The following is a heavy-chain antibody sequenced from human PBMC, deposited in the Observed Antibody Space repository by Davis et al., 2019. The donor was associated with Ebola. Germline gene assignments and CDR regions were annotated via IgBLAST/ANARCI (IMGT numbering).Heavy chain of an antibody. CDR2: IIPIFGTA. D-gene: IGHD1-26*01. CDR1: GGTFSSYA. J-gene: IGHJ4*02. V-gene: IGHV1-69*13. CDR3: ARVRGGSGPVCLDY. Sequence: SVKVSCKASGGTFSSYAISWVRQAPGQGLERMGGIIPIFGTANYAQKFQGRVTITADESTSTAYMELSSLRSEDTAVYYCARVRGGSGPVCLDYWGQGTLVTVSS.